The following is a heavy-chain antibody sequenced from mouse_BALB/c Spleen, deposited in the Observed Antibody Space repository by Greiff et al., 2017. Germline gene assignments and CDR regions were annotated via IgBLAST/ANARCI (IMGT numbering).Heavy chain of an antibody. D-gene: IGHD2-3*01. J-gene: IGHJ3*01. V-gene: IGHV5-6-5*01. CDR3: ARDYDGYFFAY. CDR2: ISSGGST. CDR1: GFTFSSYA. Sequence: EVMLVESGGGLVKPGGSLKLSCAASGFTFSSYAMSWVRQTPEKRLEWVASISSGGSTYYPDSVKGRFTISRDNARNILYLQMSSLRSEDTAMYYCARDYDGYFFAYWGQGTLVTVSA.